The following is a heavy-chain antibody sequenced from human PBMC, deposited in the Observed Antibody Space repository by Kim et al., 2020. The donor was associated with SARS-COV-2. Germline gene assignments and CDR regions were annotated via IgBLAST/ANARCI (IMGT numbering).Heavy chain of an antibody. D-gene: IGHD1-26*01. V-gene: IGHV1-3*01. J-gene: IGHJ6*02. CDR3: ARLDSPGGYYGMDV. Sequence: PKFQGRVTITRDTSASIVSMELSSLRSEDRAVYYCARLDSPGGYYGMDVWGQGTTVTVSS.